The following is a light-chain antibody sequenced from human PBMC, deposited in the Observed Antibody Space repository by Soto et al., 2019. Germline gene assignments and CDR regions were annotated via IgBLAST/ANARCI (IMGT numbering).Light chain of an antibody. CDR3: QDYNSWT. CDR1: QSISTW. CDR2: KAS. J-gene: IGKJ1*01. Sequence: DIRMTQSPSTLSASVGDRVTITCRASQSISTWLSWYQQKPGKAPKVLIYKASNLQSGVSSRFSGSGSGTEFTLTISSLQPDDFATYYCQDYNSWTFGQGTKVAIK. V-gene: IGKV1-5*03.